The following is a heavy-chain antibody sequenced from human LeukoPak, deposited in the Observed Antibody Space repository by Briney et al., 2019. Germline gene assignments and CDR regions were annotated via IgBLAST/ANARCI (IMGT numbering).Heavy chain of an antibody. CDR3: ARVPGSFYVKEGVFES. J-gene: IGHJ4*02. CDR1: GGSISSYY. D-gene: IGHD1-26*01. Sequence: SETLSLTCTVSGGSISSYYWSWIRQPPGKGLEWIGYIHYSGSTNYNPSLKSRVTISLDTSKNQCSLKLSSVTAADTAVYYCARVPGSFYVKEGVFESWGQGSLVTVSS. CDR2: IHYSGST. V-gene: IGHV4-59*08.